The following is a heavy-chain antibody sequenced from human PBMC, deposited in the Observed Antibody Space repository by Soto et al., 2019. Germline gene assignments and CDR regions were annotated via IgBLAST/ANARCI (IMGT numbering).Heavy chain of an antibody. D-gene: IGHD3-10*01. J-gene: IGHJ4*02. CDR3: AGVTYYFDY. CDR1: CYSISSGYY. Sequence: SETLSLTCAVSCYSISSGYYWGWIRQPPGKGLEWIGSIYHSGSTYYNPSLKSRVTISVDTSKNQFSLKLSSVTAADTAVYYCAGVTYYFDYWGQGTLVTVSS. CDR2: IYHSGST. V-gene: IGHV4-38-2*01.